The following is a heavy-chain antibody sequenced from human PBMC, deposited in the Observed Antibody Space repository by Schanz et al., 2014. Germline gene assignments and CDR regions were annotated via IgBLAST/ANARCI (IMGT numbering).Heavy chain of an antibody. Sequence: QVQLQESGPGLVKPSETLSLTCTVSGGSMSSFYWNWIRQPAGKGLEWIGRISTSGSTNYNPSLRSRVSTSIGAPKTRFPLRLSSLTAADTAVYYCATWRGDDSGGHGQFDYWGQGALVTVSS. V-gene: IGHV4-4*07. CDR1: GGSMSSFY. J-gene: IGHJ4*02. CDR2: ISTSGST. CDR3: ATWRGDDSGGHGQFDY. D-gene: IGHD3-22*01.